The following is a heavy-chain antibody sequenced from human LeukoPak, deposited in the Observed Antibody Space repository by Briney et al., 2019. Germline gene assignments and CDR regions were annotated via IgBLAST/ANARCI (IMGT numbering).Heavy chain of an antibody. D-gene: IGHD4-17*01. J-gene: IGHJ5*02. CDR3: ARDPYGEGWFDP. CDR1: GGSVSSGTYY. Sequence: PSETLSLTCTVSGGSVSSGTYYWSWIRQPPGKGLEWIGYIYNRGSTKSNPSLKSRVTILVDTSKNQFSLKLSSVTAADTAVYYCARDPYGEGWFDPWGQGTLDTVSS. CDR2: IYNRGST. V-gene: IGHV4-61*01.